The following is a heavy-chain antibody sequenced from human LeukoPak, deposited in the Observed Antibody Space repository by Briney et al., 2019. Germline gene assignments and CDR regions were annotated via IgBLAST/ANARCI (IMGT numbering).Heavy chain of an antibody. D-gene: IGHD2-8*01. Sequence: ASVKVSCKASGYTFTSYGISWVRQAHGQGLEWMGWISAYNGNTNYAQKLQGRVTMTTDTSTSTAYMELRSLRSGDTAVYYCARVGYCTNGVCYTNYYYYGMDVWGQGTTVTVSS. CDR2: ISAYNGNT. V-gene: IGHV1-18*01. J-gene: IGHJ6*02. CDR3: ARVGYCTNGVCYTNYYYYGMDV. CDR1: GYTFTSYG.